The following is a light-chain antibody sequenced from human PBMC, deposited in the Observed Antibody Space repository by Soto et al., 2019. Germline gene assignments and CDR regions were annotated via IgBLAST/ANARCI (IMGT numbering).Light chain of an antibody. CDR1: QGISNY. Sequence: QMTQSPATLSSSLGDRVTITCRASQGISNYLAWYQQKTGKVPKLLIYAASTLQSGVPYRFSGSGSGTDLILTISRLQPEDVATYYCQKYNSAPLTFGGGTKVDIK. V-gene: IGKV1-27*01. CDR3: QKYNSAPLT. J-gene: IGKJ4*01. CDR2: AAS.